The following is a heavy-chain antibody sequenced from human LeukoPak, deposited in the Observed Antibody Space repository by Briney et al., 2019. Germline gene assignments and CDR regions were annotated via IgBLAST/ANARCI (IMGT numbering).Heavy chain of an antibody. Sequence: GASVKVSCKASGYTFTSYGTSWVRQAPGQGLGWMGWISAYNGNTDYAQKLQGRVTMTTDTSTSTAYMELRSLRSDDTAVYYCARAYYDILTGYPQDAFDIWGQGTMVTVSS. V-gene: IGHV1-18*01. D-gene: IGHD3-9*01. J-gene: IGHJ3*02. CDR2: ISAYNGNT. CDR1: GYTFTSYG. CDR3: ARAYYDILTGYPQDAFDI.